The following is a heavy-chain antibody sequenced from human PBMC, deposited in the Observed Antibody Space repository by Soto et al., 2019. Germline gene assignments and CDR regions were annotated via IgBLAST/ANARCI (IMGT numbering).Heavy chain of an antibody. CDR1: GFTFSNDG. Sequence: GGSLRLSCAASGFTFSNDGRHWVRQAPGKGLEWVAVIWHDGSKKYYAESVKGRFTISRDNSKNTLYLQMNSLRAEDTAVYYCARYVSSGSMDVWGQGTTVTVYS. J-gene: IGHJ6*02. V-gene: IGHV3-33*01. CDR2: IWHDGSKK. CDR3: ARYVSSGSMDV. D-gene: IGHD3-22*01.